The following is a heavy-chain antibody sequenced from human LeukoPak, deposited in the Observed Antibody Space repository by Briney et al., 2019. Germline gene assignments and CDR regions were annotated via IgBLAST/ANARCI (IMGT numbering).Heavy chain of an antibody. CDR3: ARGPRLLISRYYYYMDV. CDR1: GGSISSYY. CDR2: IYTSGST. V-gene: IGHV4-4*07. D-gene: IGHD3-16*01. J-gene: IGHJ6*03. Sequence: SETLSLTCTVSGGSISSYYWSWIRQPAGKGLEWIGRIYTSGSTNYNPSLKSRVTMSVDTSKNQFSLKLSSVTAADTAVYYCARGPRLLISRYYYYMDVWGKGTTVTVSS.